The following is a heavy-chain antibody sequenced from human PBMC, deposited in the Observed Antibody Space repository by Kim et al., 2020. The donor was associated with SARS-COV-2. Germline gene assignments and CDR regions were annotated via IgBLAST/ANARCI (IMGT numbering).Heavy chain of an antibody. CDR1: GFTFSSYA. CDR2: ISYDGSNK. J-gene: IGHJ4*02. Sequence: GGSLRLSCAASGFTFSSYAMHWVRQAPGKGLEWVAVISYDGSNKYYADSVKGRFTISRDNSKNTLYLQMNSLRAEDTAVYYCATPTVVTASGYWGQGTLVTVSS. CDR3: ATPTVVTASGY. V-gene: IGHV3-30-3*01. D-gene: IGHD2-15*01.